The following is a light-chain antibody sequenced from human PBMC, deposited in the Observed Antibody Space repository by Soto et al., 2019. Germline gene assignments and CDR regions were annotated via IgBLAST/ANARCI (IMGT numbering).Light chain of an antibody. CDR1: QSVSIY. V-gene: IGKV3-11*01. Sequence: EIVLTQSPATLSLSPGERATLSCRASQSVSIYLAWYQHKPGQAPRLLIYDASNSATGIPARFSGSGSGTDFTLTISSLEPEDFAVYYCQQRSNWPLTFGGGTKVEIK. CDR3: QQRSNWPLT. J-gene: IGKJ4*01. CDR2: DAS.